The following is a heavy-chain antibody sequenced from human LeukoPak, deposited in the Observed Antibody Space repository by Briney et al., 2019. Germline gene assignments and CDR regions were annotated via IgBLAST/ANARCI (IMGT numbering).Heavy chain of an antibody. CDR1: GGSISSSIYY. V-gene: IGHV4-39*07. CDR2: IYYSGST. D-gene: IGHD4-23*01. J-gene: IGHJ3*02. CDR3: ARERWFDI. Sequence: PSETLSLTCTVSGGSISSSIYYWGWIRQSPGKGLEWIGSIYYSGSTYYNPSLKSRVTLSVDTSKNQYSLKVTSVTAADTAVYHCARERWFDIWGQGTMVTVSS.